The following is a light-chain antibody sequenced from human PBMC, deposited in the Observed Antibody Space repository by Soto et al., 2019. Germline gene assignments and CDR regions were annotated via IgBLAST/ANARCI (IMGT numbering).Light chain of an antibody. V-gene: IGKV1-5*01. CDR2: DVS. CDR3: LQYNGYYRT. CDR1: QSVSNW. Sequence: DIQMTQSPSTLSASVGERVTITCRASQSVSNWLAWYQQKPGKAPNLLIYDVSSLESGVPSRFSGSGSGTTFTLTISSLQSDDFATYYCLQYNGYYRTFGQGTKVDIK. J-gene: IGKJ1*01.